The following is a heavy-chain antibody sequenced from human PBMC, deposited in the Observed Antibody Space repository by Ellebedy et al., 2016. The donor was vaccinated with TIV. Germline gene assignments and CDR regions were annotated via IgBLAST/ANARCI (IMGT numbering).Heavy chain of an antibody. CDR1: GYTFTSYG. D-gene: IGHD6-13*01. CDR3: ARAPRIAAAGIDYYFDY. V-gene: IGHV1-8*02. CDR2: MNPNSGNT. Sequence: ASVKVSCXASGYTFTSYGISWVRQAPGQGLEWMGWMNPNSGNTGYAQKFQGRVTMTRNTSISTAYMELSSLRSEDTAVYYCARAPRIAAAGIDYYFDYWGQGTLVTVSS. J-gene: IGHJ4*02.